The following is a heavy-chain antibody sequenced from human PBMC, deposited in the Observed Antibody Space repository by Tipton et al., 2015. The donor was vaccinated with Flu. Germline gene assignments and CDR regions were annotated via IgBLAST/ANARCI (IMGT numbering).Heavy chain of an antibody. CDR3: ARGGDDFWSGVYYYYGMDV. CDR2: ISSNGGST. V-gene: IGHV3-64*01. D-gene: IGHD3-3*01. CDR1: GFTFSSYA. J-gene: IGHJ6*02. Sequence: SLRLSCAASGFTFSSYAMHWVRQAPGKGLEYVSAISSNGGSTYYANSVKGRFTISRDNSKNTLYLQMGSLRAEDMAVYYCARGGDDFWSGVYYYYGMDVWGQGTTVTVSS.